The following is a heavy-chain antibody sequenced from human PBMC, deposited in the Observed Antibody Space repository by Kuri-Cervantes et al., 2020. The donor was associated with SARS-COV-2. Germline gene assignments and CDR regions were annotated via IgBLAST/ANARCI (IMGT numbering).Heavy chain of an antibody. CDR2: IYASGTT. CDR3: AREDRPSGRYDY. V-gene: IGHV4-61*09. D-gene: IGHD1-26*01. Sequence: LRLSCAVSGVSIGSGNYYWTWIRLPAGKGLEWVGYIYASGTTYYNPSLESRVSISVDTSKNHFSLKLSSVTAADTAVYYCAREDRPSGRYDYWGQGTLVTVSS. J-gene: IGHJ4*02. CDR1: GVSIGSGNYY.